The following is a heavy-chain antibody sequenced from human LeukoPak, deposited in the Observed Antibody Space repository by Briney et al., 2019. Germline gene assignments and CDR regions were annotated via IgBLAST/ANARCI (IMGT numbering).Heavy chain of an antibody. CDR1: GYTFSSYW. Sequence: WESLKISCKGSGYTFSSYWIGWVRQMPGKGLEWMGIIYPGDSDTRYSPSLQGQVTISVDTSIGTAYLQWSSLKASDTAIYYCARQNDFRLDYWGQGTLVTVSS. V-gene: IGHV5-51*01. D-gene: IGHD3-3*01. J-gene: IGHJ4*02. CDR2: IYPGDSDT. CDR3: ARQNDFRLDY.